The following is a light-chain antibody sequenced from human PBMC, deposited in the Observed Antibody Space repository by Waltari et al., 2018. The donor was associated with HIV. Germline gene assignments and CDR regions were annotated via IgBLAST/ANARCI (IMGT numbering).Light chain of an antibody. CDR3: QQHYILRST. CDR2: WAS. CDR1: RRIFYNRHY. V-gene: IGKV4-1*01. Sequence: DIVITQLPDSLAVCLCATATCNCTSSRRIFYNRHYLAWYQQKPGQHPKVLIYWASTRAFGVPDRFSGSGSGTDFTLTISRVQADDVATYYCQQHYILRSTFGGGTKIEI. J-gene: IGKJ4*01.